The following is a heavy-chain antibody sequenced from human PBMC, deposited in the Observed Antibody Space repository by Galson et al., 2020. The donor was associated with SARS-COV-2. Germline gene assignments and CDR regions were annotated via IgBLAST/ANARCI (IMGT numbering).Heavy chain of an antibody. D-gene: IGHD2-2*01. CDR1: GGSISSGDYY. V-gene: IGHV4-30-4*01. J-gene: IGHJ3*02. Sequence: SETLSLTCTVSGGSISSGDYYWSWIRQPPGKGLEWIGYIYYSGSTYYNPSLKSRVTISVDTSKNQFSLKLSSVTAADTAVYYCARGADCSSPSCSFDAFDIWGQGTMVTVSS. CDR3: ARGADCSSPSCSFDAFDI. CDR2: IYYSGST.